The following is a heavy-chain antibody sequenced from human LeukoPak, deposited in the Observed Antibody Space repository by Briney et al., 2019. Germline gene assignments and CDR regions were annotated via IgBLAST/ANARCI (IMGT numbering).Heavy chain of an antibody. V-gene: IGHV3-53*05. J-gene: IGHJ4*02. D-gene: IGHD1-1*01. Sequence: PGGSLRFSCAASGFTVSSNYMSWVRQAPGKGLEWVSVIYSGGSTYYADSVKGRFTISRDDSKNTLYLQMNSLRGEDTAVYYCAKPSGVNWYFSDYWGQGTLVSVSS. CDR3: AKPSGVNWYFSDY. CDR1: GFTVSSNY. CDR2: IYSGGST.